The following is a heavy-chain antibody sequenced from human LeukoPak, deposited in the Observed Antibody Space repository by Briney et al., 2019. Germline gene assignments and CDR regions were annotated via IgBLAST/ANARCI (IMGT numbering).Heavy chain of an antibody. D-gene: IGHD2/OR15-2a*01. CDR2: IKQDGSVK. Sequence: GGSLRLSCAASGFTFSNFWMNWVRQAPGKGLEWVANIKQDGSVKHYVDSVKGRFTISKDNAKNTVYLQMNSLRAEDTAVYYCVSFYETYWGRGTLVTVSS. CDR3: VSFYETY. J-gene: IGHJ4*02. V-gene: IGHV3-7*01. CDR1: GFTFSNFW.